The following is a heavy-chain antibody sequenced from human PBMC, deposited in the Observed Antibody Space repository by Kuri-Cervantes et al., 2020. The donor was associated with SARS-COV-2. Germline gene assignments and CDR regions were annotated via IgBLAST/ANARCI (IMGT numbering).Heavy chain of an antibody. CDR1: GFTFGSYG. CDR2: ISSSSSYI. Sequence: GGSLRLSCAASGFTFGSYGMHWVRQAPGKGLEWVSSISSSSSYIYYADSVKGRFTISRDNAKNSLYLQMNSLRAEDTAVYYCARDQLLWFGDTKAFDIWGQGTMVTVSS. CDR3: ARDQLLWFGDTKAFDI. V-gene: IGHV3-21*01. J-gene: IGHJ3*02. D-gene: IGHD3-10*01.